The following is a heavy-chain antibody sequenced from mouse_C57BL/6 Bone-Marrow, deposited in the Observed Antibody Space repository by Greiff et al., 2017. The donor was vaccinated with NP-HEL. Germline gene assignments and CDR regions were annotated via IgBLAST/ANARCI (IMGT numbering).Heavy chain of an antibody. J-gene: IGHJ2*01. CDR3: ARTTIVTTPPFDY. D-gene: IGHD2-5*01. CDR1: GYTFTSYW. Sequence: VQLQQPGTELVKPGASVKLSCKASGYTFTSYWMHWVKQRPGQGLEWIGNINPSNGGTNYNEKFKSKATLTVDKSSSTAYMQLSSLTSEDSAVYYCARTTIVTTPPFDYWGQGTTLTVSS. V-gene: IGHV1-53*01. CDR2: INPSNGGT.